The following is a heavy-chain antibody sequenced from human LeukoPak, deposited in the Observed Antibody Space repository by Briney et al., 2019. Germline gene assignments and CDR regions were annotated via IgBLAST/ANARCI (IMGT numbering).Heavy chain of an antibody. CDR2: IRTKAYGGTT. J-gene: IGHJ4*02. CDR1: GFSFGDYA. V-gene: IGHV3-49*04. CDR3: AKGFIQTTFDY. Sequence: GGSLRLSCAGSGFSFGDYAMNWVRQAPGKGLECVSFIRTKAYGGTTEYAASVQGRFTISRDDSKSIAYLQMNSLRAEDTAVYYCAKGFIQTTFDYWGQGTLVTVSS. D-gene: IGHD1-14*01.